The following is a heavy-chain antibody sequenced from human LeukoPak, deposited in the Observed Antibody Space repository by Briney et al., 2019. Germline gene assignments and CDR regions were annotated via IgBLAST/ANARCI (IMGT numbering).Heavy chain of an antibody. J-gene: IGHJ4*02. V-gene: IGHV3-33*01. CDR3: ARHPPHYYDSSDNFDY. CDR1: GFTFSSYG. D-gene: IGHD3-22*01. Sequence: GGSLRLSCAASGFTFSSYGMPWVRQAPGKGLEWVAVIWYDGSNKYYADSVKGRFTISRDNSKNTLYLQMNSLRAEDTAVYYCARHPPHYYDSSDNFDYWGQGTLVTVSS. CDR2: IWYDGSNK.